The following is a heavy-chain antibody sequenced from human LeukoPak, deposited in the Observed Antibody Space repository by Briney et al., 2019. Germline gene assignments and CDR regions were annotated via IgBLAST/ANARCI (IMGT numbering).Heavy chain of an antibody. CDR3: ARGLRAVTRSEYYFDY. CDR2: ISSSGSTI. J-gene: IGHJ4*02. CDR1: GFTFSSYE. D-gene: IGHD4-17*01. V-gene: IGHV3-48*03. Sequence: PGGSLRLSCAASGFTFSSYEMNWVRQARGKGLEWVSYISSSGSTIYYADSVKGRFTISRDNAKNSLYLQMNSLRAEDTAVYYCARGLRAVTRSEYYFDYWGQGTLVTVSS.